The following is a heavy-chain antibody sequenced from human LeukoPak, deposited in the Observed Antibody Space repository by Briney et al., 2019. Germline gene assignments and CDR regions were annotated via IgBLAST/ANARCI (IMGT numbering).Heavy chain of an antibody. D-gene: IGHD1-26*01. CDR3: ARDPYSGSYGADYYYYMDV. J-gene: IGHJ6*03. CDR1: GFTFSNYA. CDR2: LSDSGVYT. V-gene: IGHV3-23*01. Sequence: PGGSLRLSCAASGFTFSNYAMTWVRQAPGKGLEWVSILSDSGVYTYYADSVKGRFTISRDNAKSSLYLQMNSLRAEDTAVYYCARDPYSGSYGADYYYYMDVWGKGTTVTISS.